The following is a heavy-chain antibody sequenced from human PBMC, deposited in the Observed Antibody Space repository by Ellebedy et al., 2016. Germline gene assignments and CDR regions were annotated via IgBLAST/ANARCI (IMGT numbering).Heavy chain of an antibody. CDR1: GFTFKTYA. D-gene: IGHD2-21*01. Sequence: GESLKISXAASGFTFKTYAMSWVRQAPGEGLEWVSTLSGSGPKTYYADSAQGRFTISRDNSKSTLYLQMNSLRAEDTAVYYCAKHETDGDYYFDLWGRGTLVTVSS. CDR3: AKHETDGDYYFDL. V-gene: IGHV3-23*01. J-gene: IGHJ2*01. CDR2: LSGSGPKT.